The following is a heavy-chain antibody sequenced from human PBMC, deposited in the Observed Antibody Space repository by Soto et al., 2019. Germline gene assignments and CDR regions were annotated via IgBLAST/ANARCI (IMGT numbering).Heavy chain of an antibody. CDR2: IKSKTDGGTT. J-gene: IGHJ5*02. D-gene: IGHD3-3*01. CDR3: TTDFYDFWSGYYWDNWFDP. V-gene: IGHV3-15*01. Sequence: GGSLRLSCAASGFTFSNAWMSWVRQAPGKGLEWVGRIKSKTDGGTTDYAAPVKGRFTISRDDSKNTLYLQMNSLKTEDTAVYYCTTDFYDFWSGYYWDNWFDPWGQGTLVTVSS. CDR1: GFTFSNAW.